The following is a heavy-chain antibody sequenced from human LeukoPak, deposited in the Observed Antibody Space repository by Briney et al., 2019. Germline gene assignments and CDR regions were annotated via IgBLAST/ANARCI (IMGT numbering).Heavy chain of an antibody. CDR1: GYTFTGYY. CDR2: INPNSGGT. Sequence: ASVKVSCKASGYTFTGYYMHWVRQAPGQGLEWMGWINPNSGGTNYAQKFQGRVTMTRDTSISTAYMELSRLRSDDTAVCYCARAPRITIFGVVKANYYFDYWGQGTLVTVSS. J-gene: IGHJ4*02. D-gene: IGHD3-3*01. CDR3: ARAPRITIFGVVKANYYFDY. V-gene: IGHV1-2*02.